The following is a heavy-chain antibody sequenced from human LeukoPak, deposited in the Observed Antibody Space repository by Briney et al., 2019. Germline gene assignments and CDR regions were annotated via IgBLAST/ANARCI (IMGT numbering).Heavy chain of an antibody. CDR1: GSTFSSYS. Sequence: GGSLRLSCAASGSTFSSYSMSWVRQSPGKGLEWVSNIRTNGRDTYYADAVKGRFTISRDNSKNTLYLEMNSLRAEDTAVYYCATGGYTTWFDPWGQGTLVTVSS. CDR2: IRTNGRDT. V-gene: IGHV3-23*01. CDR3: ATGGYTTWFDP. J-gene: IGHJ5*02. D-gene: IGHD2-15*01.